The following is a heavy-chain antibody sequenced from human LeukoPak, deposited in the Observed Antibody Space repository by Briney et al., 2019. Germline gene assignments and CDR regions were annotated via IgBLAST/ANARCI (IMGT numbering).Heavy chain of an antibody. Sequence: PGGSLRLSCAASGFTFSSYWMSWVRQAPGKGLEWVANIKQDGSEKYYVDSVKGRFTISRGNAKNSLYLQMNSLRAEDTAVYYCARVCQLALLYYYYYMDVWGKGTTVTVSS. CDR3: ARVCQLALLYYYYYMDV. V-gene: IGHV3-7*01. D-gene: IGHD6-6*01. J-gene: IGHJ6*03. CDR1: GFTFSSYW. CDR2: IKQDGSEK.